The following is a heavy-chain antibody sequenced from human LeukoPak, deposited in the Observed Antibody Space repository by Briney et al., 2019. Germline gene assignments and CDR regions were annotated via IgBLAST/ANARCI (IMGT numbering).Heavy chain of an antibody. Sequence: PGGSLRLSCAASGFTFSSYEMNWVRQAPGKGLEWVSYISSGSTIYDADSVKGRFTISRDNAKNSLYLQMNSRRAEDTAVYYCARESIAVAGAPFDYWGQGTLVTVSS. CDR3: ARESIAVAGAPFDY. J-gene: IGHJ4*02. CDR2: ISSGSTI. CDR1: GFTFSSYE. V-gene: IGHV3-48*03. D-gene: IGHD6-19*01.